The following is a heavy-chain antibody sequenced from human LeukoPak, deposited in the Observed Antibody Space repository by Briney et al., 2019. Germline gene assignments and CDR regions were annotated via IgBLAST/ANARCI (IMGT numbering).Heavy chain of an antibody. CDR1: SGSFSGYY. J-gene: IGHJ4*02. CDR2: INYSGST. V-gene: IGHV4-34*01. Sequence: TSETLSLTCAVYSGSFSGYYWSWIRQPPGEGLEWIGEINYSGSTSHNPSLKSRVTISVDTSKNQFSLKLTSVTAADTALYYCARGDGRDGYKGKLDYWGQGTLVTVSS. CDR3: ARGDGRDGYKGKLDY. D-gene: IGHD5-24*01.